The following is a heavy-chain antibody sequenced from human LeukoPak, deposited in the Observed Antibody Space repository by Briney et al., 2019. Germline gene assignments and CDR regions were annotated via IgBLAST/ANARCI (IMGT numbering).Heavy chain of an antibody. Sequence: GVSVNVSCKASGYTFTGYYMHWVRQAPGQGLEWMGWINPNSGGTNYAEKFQGRVTMTRDTSISTAYMELSRLRSDDTAVYYCARNVAITGTCDYWGQGTLVTVSS. D-gene: IGHD2-8*02. J-gene: IGHJ4*02. CDR2: INPNSGGT. V-gene: IGHV1-2*02. CDR1: GYTFTGYY. CDR3: ARNVAITGTCDY.